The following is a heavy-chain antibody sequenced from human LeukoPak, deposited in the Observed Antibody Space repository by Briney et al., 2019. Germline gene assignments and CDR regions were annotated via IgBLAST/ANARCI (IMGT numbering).Heavy chain of an antibody. CDR2: TYYRSKWYN. J-gene: IGHJ6*03. Sequence: SQTLSLTCAISGDSVSSNSAAWNWIRQSPSRGLEWLGRTYYRSKWYNDYAVSVKSRMTINPDTSKNQFSLQLNSVTPEDTAVYYCARELSAWGPLLIAAAGPSYYYYYMDVWGKGTTVTVSS. CDR1: GDSVSSNSAA. V-gene: IGHV6-1*01. CDR3: ARELSAWGPLLIAAAGPSYYYYYMDV. D-gene: IGHD6-13*01.